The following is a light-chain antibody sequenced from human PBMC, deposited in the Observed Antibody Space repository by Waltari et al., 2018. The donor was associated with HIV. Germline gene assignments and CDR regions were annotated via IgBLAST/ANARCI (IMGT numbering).Light chain of an antibody. J-gene: IGLJ2*01. CDR3: QVWDSGSAHVV. Sequence: SYVLTQPPSVSVAPGQTAGITCGGENIGSKSEHWHQKKQGQAPVLLIYDGADRPSGIPERFSGSNSENTATLTIGRVEAGDEADYYCQVWDSGSAHVVFGGGTNLAVL. V-gene: IGLV3-21*02. CDR2: DGA. CDR1: NIGSKS.